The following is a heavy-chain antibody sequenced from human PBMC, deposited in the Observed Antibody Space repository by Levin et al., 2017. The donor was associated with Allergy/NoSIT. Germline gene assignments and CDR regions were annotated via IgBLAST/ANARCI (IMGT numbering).Heavy chain of an antibody. CDR1: GFIFDDYA. V-gene: IGHV3-43D*03. CDR2: VSWDGGSA. J-gene: IGHJ4*02. D-gene: IGHD3-10*01. Sequence: GGSLRLSCAASGFIFDDYAMHWVRQAPGKGLEWVSLVSWDGGSANYADSVKGRFTISRDNSKNSLYLQMHTLRAEDTALYYCAKDKLSHAPSGIDYWGQGTLVTVSS. CDR3: AKDKLSHAPSGIDY.